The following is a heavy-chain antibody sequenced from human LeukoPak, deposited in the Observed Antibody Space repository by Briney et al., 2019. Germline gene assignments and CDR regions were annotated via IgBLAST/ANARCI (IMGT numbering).Heavy chain of an antibody. V-gene: IGHV4-59*01. CDR1: GGSFSGYY. CDR3: ARYTYYDFWSGYSSPHYYYGMDV. Sequence: SETLSLTCAVYGGSFSGYYWSWIRQPPGKGLEWIGYIYYSGSTNYNPSLKSRVTISVDTSKNQFSLKLSSVTAADTAVYYCARYTYYDFWSGYSSPHYYYGMDVWGQGTTVTVSS. J-gene: IGHJ6*02. CDR2: IYYSGST. D-gene: IGHD3-3*01.